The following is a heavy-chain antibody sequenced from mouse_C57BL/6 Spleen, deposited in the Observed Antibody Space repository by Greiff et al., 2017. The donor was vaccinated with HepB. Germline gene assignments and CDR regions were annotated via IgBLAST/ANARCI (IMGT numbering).Heavy chain of an antibody. D-gene: IGHD2-2*01. V-gene: IGHV1-19*01. CDR1: GYTFTDYY. Sequence: LVEPGASVKMSCKASGYTFTDYYMNWVKQSHGKSLEWIGVINPYNGGTIYNQKFKGKATLTVDKSSSTAYMELNSLTSEDSAVYYCARGGYRRYFDVWGTGTTVTVSS. J-gene: IGHJ1*03. CDR2: INPYNGGT. CDR3: ARGGYRRYFDV.